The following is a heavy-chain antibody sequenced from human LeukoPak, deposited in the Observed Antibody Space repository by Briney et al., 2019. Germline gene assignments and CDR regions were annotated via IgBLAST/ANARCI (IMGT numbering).Heavy chain of an antibody. J-gene: IGHJ4*02. D-gene: IGHD5-24*01. V-gene: IGHV1-46*01. CDR2: INTSGGSS. Sequence: ASVKVSCKASGYTFTTYYIHWVRQAPGQRLEWMGIINTSGGSSTYAQKFQGRVTMTRDTSTTTVYMELSSLRSEGTAVYYCARGPEDGYNFDYWGQGTLVTVSS. CDR1: GYTFTTYY. CDR3: ARGPEDGYNFDY.